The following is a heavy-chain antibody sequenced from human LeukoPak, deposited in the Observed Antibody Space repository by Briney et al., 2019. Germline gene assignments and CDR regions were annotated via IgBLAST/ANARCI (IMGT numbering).Heavy chain of an antibody. J-gene: IGHJ4*02. Sequence: GGSLRLSCAASGFTFSSYWMSWVRQAPGKGLEWVANIKQDGSEKNCLDSVKGRFTISRDNAMNSLYLQMNSLRAEDTAVYYCARVGSGYNHGWIDYWGQGTLVTVSS. CDR3: ARVGSGYNHGWIDY. D-gene: IGHD5-18*01. CDR2: IKQDGSEK. CDR1: GFTFSSYW. V-gene: IGHV3-7*01.